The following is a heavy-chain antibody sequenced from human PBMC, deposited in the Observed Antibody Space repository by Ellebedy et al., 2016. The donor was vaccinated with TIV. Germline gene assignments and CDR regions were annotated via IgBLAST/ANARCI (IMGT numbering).Heavy chain of an antibody. CDR2: INPNSGGT. CDR1: GYTFTAYY. J-gene: IGHJ4*02. CDR3: ARGGSSNWYEAFDF. Sequence: AASVKVSCKASGYTFTAYYLHWARQAPGQGLEWLGWINPNSGGTNFAQKFQGWVTLTRDTTITTAYMELSSLTSDDTATAVFCCARGGSSNWYEAFDFWGQGTLVTASS. V-gene: IGHV1-2*04. D-gene: IGHD6-13*01.